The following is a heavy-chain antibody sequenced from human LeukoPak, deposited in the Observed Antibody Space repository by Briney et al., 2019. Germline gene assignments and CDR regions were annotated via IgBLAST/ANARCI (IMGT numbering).Heavy chain of an antibody. Sequence: RSGGSLRLSCAASGFTFSNAWMSWVRQAPGKGLEWVGRIKSKTDGGTTDYAAPVKGRFTISRDDSKNTLYLQMNSLKTEDTAVYYCTTEQRITIFGVVSFSHRPPSYYYYMDVWGKGTTVTVSS. CDR3: TTEQRITIFGVVSFSHRPPSYYYYMDV. V-gene: IGHV3-15*01. CDR1: GFTFSNAW. J-gene: IGHJ6*03. D-gene: IGHD3-3*01. CDR2: IKSKTDGGTT.